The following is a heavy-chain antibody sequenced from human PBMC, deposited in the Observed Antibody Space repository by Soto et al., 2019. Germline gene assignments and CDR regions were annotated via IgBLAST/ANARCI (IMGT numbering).Heavy chain of an antibody. J-gene: IGHJ6*02. D-gene: IGHD2-15*01. CDR1: GYKFTNYW. V-gene: IGHV5-10-1*01. CDR3: ARCAVVDHVLDV. Sequence: PGESLKISCKGSGYKFTNYWIIWVRQMPGKGLEWMGKIDPTESHTKYSPSFQGHVTISVDKSITTAYLQWNSLKASDTAIYYCARCAVVDHVLDVWGQGTTVTVSS. CDR2: IDPTESHT.